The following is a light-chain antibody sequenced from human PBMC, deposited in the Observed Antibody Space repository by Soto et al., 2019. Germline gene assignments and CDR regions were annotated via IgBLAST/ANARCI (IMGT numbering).Light chain of an antibody. CDR1: SSDVGGYSR. J-gene: IGLJ1*01. CDR3: NSYTSSNNRV. CDR2: EVS. Sequence: THPASVSWSPGHSITISCTGTSSDVGGYSRVSWYQHHPGKAPKLMIYEVSDRPSGVSNRFSGSKSGNTASLTIPGLQAEEEADHYCNSYTSSNNRVFGTGTKVTVL. V-gene: IGLV2-14*01.